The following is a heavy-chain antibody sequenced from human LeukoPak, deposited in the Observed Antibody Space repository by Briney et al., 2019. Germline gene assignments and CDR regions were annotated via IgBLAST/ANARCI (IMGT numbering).Heavy chain of an antibody. CDR3: AKHDCGGNWADAFDI. D-gene: IGHD4-23*01. CDR2: ISGSGDSR. Sequence: GGSLRLSCAASGFTFSSYSMSWVRQPPGKGLEWVSSISGSGDSRYYADSVKGRFTISRDNSKNTLYLQMNSLRAEDTAVCYCAKHDCGGNWADAFDIWGQGTMVTVSS. CDR1: GFTFSSYS. V-gene: IGHV3-23*01. J-gene: IGHJ3*02.